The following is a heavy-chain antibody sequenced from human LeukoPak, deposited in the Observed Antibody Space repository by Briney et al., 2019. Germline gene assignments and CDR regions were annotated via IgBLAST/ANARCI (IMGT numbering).Heavy chain of an antibody. CDR3: ARATCSSTSCYTDY. V-gene: IGHV3-43*01. D-gene: IGHD2-2*02. CDR2: ISWDGGST. CDR1: GFTFDDYT. Sequence: PGGSLRLSCAASGFTFDDYTMHWVRQAPGKGLEWVSLISWDGGSTYYADSVKGRFTISRDNSKNSLYLQMNSLRAEDTALYHCARATCSSTSCYTDYWGQGTLVTVSS. J-gene: IGHJ4*02.